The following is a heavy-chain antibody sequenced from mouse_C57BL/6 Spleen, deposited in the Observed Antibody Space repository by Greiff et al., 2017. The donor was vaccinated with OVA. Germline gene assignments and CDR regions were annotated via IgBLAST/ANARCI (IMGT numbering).Heavy chain of an antibody. CDR2: ISSGGSYT. CDR1: GFTFSSYG. Sequence: EVKLVESGGDLVKPGGSLKLSCAASGFTFSSYGMSWVRQTPDKRLEWVATISSGGSYTYYPDSVKGRITISRDKAKNTLYLQMSSLKSEDTAMYYCASQPNSSGYEYYFDYWGQGTTLTVSS. CDR3: ASQPNSSGYEYYFDY. D-gene: IGHD3-2*02. V-gene: IGHV5-6*01. J-gene: IGHJ2*01.